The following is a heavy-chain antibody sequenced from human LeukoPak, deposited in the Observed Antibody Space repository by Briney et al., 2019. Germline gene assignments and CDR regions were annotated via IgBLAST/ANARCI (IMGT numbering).Heavy chain of an antibody. CDR1: GFTFSSYA. Sequence: GGSLRLSCAASGFTFSSYAMSWVRQAPGKGLEWVSAISGSGGSTYYADSVKGRFTISRDNSKNKLYLQMNSLRAEDTAVYYCAKWGYGSGSYSGFQHWGQGTLVTVSS. CDR3: AKWGYGSGSYSGFQH. CDR2: ISGSGGST. D-gene: IGHD3-10*01. V-gene: IGHV3-23*01. J-gene: IGHJ1*01.